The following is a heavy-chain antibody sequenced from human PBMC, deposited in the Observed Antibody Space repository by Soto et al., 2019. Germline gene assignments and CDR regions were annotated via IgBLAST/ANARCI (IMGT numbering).Heavy chain of an antibody. V-gene: IGHV3-33*01. CDR1: GFTFSSYG. CDR3: ARERSKYLYYGMDV. D-gene: IGHD3-10*01. Sequence: GGSLRLSCAASGFTFSSYGMQWVRQAPGKGLEWVAVIWYDGSNQYYADSVKGRFTISRDNSKNMLYLQMNSLRGEDTAVYYCARERSKYLYYGMDVWGQGTTVTVSS. J-gene: IGHJ6*02. CDR2: IWYDGSNQ.